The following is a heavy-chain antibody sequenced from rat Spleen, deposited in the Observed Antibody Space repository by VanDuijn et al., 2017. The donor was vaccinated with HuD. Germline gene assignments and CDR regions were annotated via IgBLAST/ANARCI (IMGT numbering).Heavy chain of an antibody. CDR2: IPKPGGNT. J-gene: IGHJ3*01. CDR3: ARPSYGYPFAY. D-gene: IGHD1-7*01. CDR1: GFTFNNCC. V-gene: IGHV5-31*01. Sequence: EVQVVESGGGLVQPGRSLKLSCLSSGFTFNNCCMTWIRQAPGKGLEWVASIPKPGGNTYYPDSVKGRFTISRDHAKSTLYLQMDSLKSEDTATYYCARPSYGYPFAYWGQGTLVTVSS.